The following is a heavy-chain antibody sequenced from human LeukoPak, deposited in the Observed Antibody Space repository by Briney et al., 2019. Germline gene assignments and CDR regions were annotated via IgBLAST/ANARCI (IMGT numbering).Heavy chain of an antibody. D-gene: IGHD3-10*02. J-gene: IGHJ6*04. CDR1: GFTFSSYW. CDR3: AELGITMIGGV. Sequence: PGGSLRLSCAASGFTFSSYWMHWVRQAPGKGLVWVSRIKSDGNNTNYADSVKGRFTISRDNAKNSLYLQMNSLRAEDTAVYYCAELGITMIGGVWGKGTTVTISS. CDR2: IKSDGNNT. V-gene: IGHV3-74*01.